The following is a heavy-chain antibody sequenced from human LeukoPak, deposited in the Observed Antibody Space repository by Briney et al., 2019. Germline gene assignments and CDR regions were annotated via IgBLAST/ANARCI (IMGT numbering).Heavy chain of an antibody. V-gene: IGHV4-61*01. Sequence: SETLSLTCTVSGGSISSSSYYWSWIRQPPGKGLEWIGYIYYSGSTNYNPSLKSRVTISVDTSKNQFSLKLSSVTAADTAVYYCATSYSGSYEGAFDIWGQGTMVTVSS. CDR3: ATSYSGSYEGAFDI. D-gene: IGHD1-26*01. CDR1: GGSISSSSYY. CDR2: IYYSGST. J-gene: IGHJ3*02.